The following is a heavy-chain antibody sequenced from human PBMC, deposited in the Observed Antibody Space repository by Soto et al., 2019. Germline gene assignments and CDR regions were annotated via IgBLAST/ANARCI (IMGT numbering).Heavy chain of an antibody. CDR3: ARDIVSVGTRANDAFDV. CDR1: GFTFSDTL. CDR2: INPANGNT. Sequence: QVQLVQSGAELKRPGASVNISCQASGFTFSDTLINWVRQGPGQRLEWRGWINPANGNTRYSESFQGRVTISSLSSASTAYVALSDLTSEDTDVYYCARDIVSVGTRANDAFDVWGQGTMITVSS. D-gene: IGHD1-26*01. J-gene: IGHJ3*01. V-gene: IGHV1-3*01.